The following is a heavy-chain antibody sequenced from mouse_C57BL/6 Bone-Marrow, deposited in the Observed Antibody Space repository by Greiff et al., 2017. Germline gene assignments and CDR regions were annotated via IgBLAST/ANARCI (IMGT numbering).Heavy chain of an antibody. CDR2: IDPSDSYT. J-gene: IGHJ4*01. Sequence: VQLQQPGAELVMPGASVKMSCKASGYTFTSYWMHWVKQRPGQGLEWIGEIDPSDSYTNYNQKFKGKSTLTVDKSSSTAYMQLSSLTEEDSAVYYGARSPYGSSCAMDYWGQGTSVTVSA. CDR1: GYTFTSYW. CDR3: ARSPYGSSCAMDY. V-gene: IGHV1-69*01. D-gene: IGHD1-1*01.